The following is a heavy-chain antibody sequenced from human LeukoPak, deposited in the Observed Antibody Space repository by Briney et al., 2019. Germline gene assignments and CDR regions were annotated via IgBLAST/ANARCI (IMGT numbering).Heavy chain of an antibody. Sequence: QSGGSLRLSCAASGFTFSSYWMSWVRQAPGKGLEWVANIKQDGSEKYYVDSVKGRFTISRDNAKNSLYLQMNSLRAEDTAVYYCARLGQVVPMGAIDYWGQGTLVTVSS. CDR2: IKQDGSEK. CDR1: GFTFSSYW. J-gene: IGHJ4*02. V-gene: IGHV3-7*01. D-gene: IGHD2-15*01. CDR3: ARLGQVVPMGAIDY.